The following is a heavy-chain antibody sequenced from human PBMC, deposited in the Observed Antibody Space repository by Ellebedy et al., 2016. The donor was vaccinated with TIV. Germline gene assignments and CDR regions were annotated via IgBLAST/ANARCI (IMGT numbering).Heavy chain of an antibody. J-gene: IGHJ3*02. CDR3: ARDSGRVAASDAFDI. D-gene: IGHD2-15*01. V-gene: IGHV1-18*04. CDR2: ISPYNDNT. CDR1: GYSFISYS. Sequence: ASVKVSCXASGYSFISYSINWVRQAPGQGLEWMGWISPYNDNTNFAQKFQGRVTMTTDTSTSTAYMELRSLRSDDTAVYYCARDSGRVAASDAFDIWGLGTMVTVSS.